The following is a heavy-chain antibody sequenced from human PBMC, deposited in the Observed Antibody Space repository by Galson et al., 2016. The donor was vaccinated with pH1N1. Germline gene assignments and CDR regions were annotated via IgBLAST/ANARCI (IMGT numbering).Heavy chain of an antibody. V-gene: IGHV4-30-2*01. CDR2: ISHTGST. J-gene: IGHJ3*02. CDR3: ARLTGVFETADAFDI. D-gene: IGHD2-8*01. CDR1: RGSISDKDYS. Sequence: TLSLTCTLSRGSISDKDYSWSWIRQPPGKGLEWIGYISHTGSTCFNPSLKSRLTISLGGSRKQFSLKLTSVTAADTAVYYCARLTGVFETADAFDILGQGTMVTVTP.